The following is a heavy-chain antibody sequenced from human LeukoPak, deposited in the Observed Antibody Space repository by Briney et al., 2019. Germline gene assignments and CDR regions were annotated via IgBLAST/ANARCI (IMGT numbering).Heavy chain of an antibody. CDR1: GFTFSSYA. CDR3: AKFYDILTGYFDY. D-gene: IGHD3-9*01. Sequence: AGRSLRLSCVASGFTFSSYAMSWVRQSPGKGLEWVSGISGGSGNTEYADSVKGRFTISRDNSKSTLSLQMNSLRAEDTAVYYCAKFYDILTGYFDYWGQGTLVTVSS. J-gene: IGHJ4*02. CDR2: ISGGSGNT. V-gene: IGHV3-23*01.